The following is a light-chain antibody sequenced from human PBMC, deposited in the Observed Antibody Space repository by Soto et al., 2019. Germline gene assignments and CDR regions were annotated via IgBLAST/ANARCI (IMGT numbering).Light chain of an antibody. CDR3: QQYGSSLFT. J-gene: IGKJ3*01. Sequence: EIVLTQSPGTLSLSPGERATLSCRASESVSSTYLAWYQQKPGQAPRLLIYGASSRAAGIPDRFSGSESVTDFTLTISRLEPEDYAVYYCQQYGSSLFTFGPGNKVDI. CDR2: GAS. CDR1: ESVSSTY. V-gene: IGKV3-20*01.